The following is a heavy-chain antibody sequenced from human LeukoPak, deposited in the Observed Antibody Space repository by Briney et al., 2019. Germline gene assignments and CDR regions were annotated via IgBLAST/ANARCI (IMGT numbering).Heavy chain of an antibody. CDR2: ISYDGSNK. Sequence: GGSLRLSCAASGFTSSSYGMHWVRQAPGKGLEGVAVISYDGSNKYYADSVKGRFTISRDNSKNTLYLQMNSLRAEDTAVYYCAKAGDIVVVVAAFDYWGQGTLVTVSS. CDR3: AKAGDIVVVVAAFDY. V-gene: IGHV3-30*18. D-gene: IGHD2-15*01. CDR1: GFTSSSYG. J-gene: IGHJ4*02.